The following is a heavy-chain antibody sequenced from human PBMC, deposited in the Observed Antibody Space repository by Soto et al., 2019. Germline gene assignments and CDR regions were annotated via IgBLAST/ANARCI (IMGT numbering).Heavy chain of an antibody. J-gene: IGHJ4*02. CDR3: ARQKDSSGYYPTLDY. Sequence: PGESLKISCKGSGYIFTSYWIGWVRQMPGKGLEWVGIIYPGDSDIRYSPSFEGQVTISADKSISTSYLHWSSLKASDTAMYYCARQKDSSGYYPTLDYWGQGTLVTVSS. CDR2: IYPGDSDI. D-gene: IGHD3-22*01. CDR1: GYIFTSYW. V-gene: IGHV5-51*01.